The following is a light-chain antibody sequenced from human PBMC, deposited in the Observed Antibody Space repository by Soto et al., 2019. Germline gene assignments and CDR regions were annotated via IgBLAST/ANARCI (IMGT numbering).Light chain of an antibody. CDR3: AAWDDSLNGWV. CDR2: YDD. J-gene: IGLJ3*02. Sequence: QLVLTQPPSVSEAPRQRVTISCSGSSSNIGNNVVNWFQQLPGKAPKLLIYYDDRLPSGVSDRFSGSKSGTSASLAISGLQSEDEADYYCAAWDDSLNGWVFGGGTKLTVL. CDR1: SSNIGNNV. V-gene: IGLV1-36*01.